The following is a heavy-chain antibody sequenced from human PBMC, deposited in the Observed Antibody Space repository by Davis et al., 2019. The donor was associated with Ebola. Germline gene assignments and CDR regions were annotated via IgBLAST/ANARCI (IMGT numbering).Heavy chain of an antibody. Sequence: SETLSLTCTVSGGSISSGGYYWSWIRQHPGKGLEWIGYIYYSGSTYYNPSLKSRVTISVDTSKNQFSLKLSSVTAADTAVYYCARGEAIFGVVTYYYYGMDVWGQGTTVTVSS. J-gene: IGHJ6*02. V-gene: IGHV4-31*03. D-gene: IGHD3-3*01. CDR2: IYYSGST. CDR3: ARGEAIFGVVTYYYYGMDV. CDR1: GGSISSGGYY.